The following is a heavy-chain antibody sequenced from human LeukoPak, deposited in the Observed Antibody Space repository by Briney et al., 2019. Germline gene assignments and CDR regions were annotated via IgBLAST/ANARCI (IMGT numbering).Heavy chain of an antibody. CDR2: IYYSGST. Sequence: SETLSLTCTVSGGSISSSSYYWGWIRQPPGKGLEWIGSIYYSGSTYYNPSLKSRVTISVDTSKNQFSLKLSSVTAADTAVYYCARGYGVPARTKGYSYGSTIDYWGQGTLVTVSS. J-gene: IGHJ4*02. D-gene: IGHD5-18*01. CDR1: GGSISSSSYY. CDR3: ARGYGVPARTKGYSYGSTIDY. V-gene: IGHV4-39*07.